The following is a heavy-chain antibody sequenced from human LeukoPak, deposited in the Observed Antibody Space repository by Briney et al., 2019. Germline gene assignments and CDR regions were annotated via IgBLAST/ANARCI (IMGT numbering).Heavy chain of an antibody. CDR2: IKQDGSEK. CDR1: GFTFSSYW. D-gene: IGHD6-19*01. CDR3: AKDMGAVAGTVSAMDY. V-gene: IGHV3-7*03. J-gene: IGHJ4*02. Sequence: PGGSLRLSCAASGFTFSSYWMSWVRQAPGKGLEWVANIKQDGSEKYYVDSVKGRFTISRDNAKNSLYLQMNSLRAEDMALYFCAKDMGAVAGTVSAMDYWGQGTLVTVSS.